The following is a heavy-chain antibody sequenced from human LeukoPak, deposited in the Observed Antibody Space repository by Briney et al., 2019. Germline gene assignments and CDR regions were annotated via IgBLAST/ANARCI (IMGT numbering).Heavy chain of an antibody. D-gene: IGHD3-3*01. Sequence: GRSLLLSCAASGFTFSSYGMHWGRPAPGKGQEGVAVISYDGSNKYYADSVKGRFTISRDNSKNTLYLQMNSLRAEDTAVYYCAKDRYGPSNYDFWSGYPGVLDYWGQGTLVTVSS. CDR3: AKDRYGPSNYDFWSGYPGVLDY. J-gene: IGHJ4*02. CDR1: GFTFSSYG. CDR2: ISYDGSNK. V-gene: IGHV3-30*18.